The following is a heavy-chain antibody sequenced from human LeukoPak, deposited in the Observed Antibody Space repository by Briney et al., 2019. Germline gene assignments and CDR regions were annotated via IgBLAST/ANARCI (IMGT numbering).Heavy chain of an antibody. CDR1: GGSISSSSYY. CDR3: ARERSGSYHREIYYYYYMDV. CDR2: IYYSGST. Sequence: SETLSLTCTVSGGSISSSSYYWGWIRQPPGKGLEWIGTIYYSGSTFYNPSLKSRVTISINTSKNQFSLKLSSVTAADTAVYYCARERSGSYHREIYYYYYMDVWGKGTTVTVSS. J-gene: IGHJ6*03. V-gene: IGHV4-39*07. D-gene: IGHD1-26*01.